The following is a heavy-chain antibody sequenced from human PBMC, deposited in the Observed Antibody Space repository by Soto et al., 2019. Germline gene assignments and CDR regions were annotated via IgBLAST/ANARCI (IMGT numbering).Heavy chain of an antibody. CDR2: INSDGSSI. J-gene: IGHJ2*01. D-gene: IGHD5-18*01. CDR1: GFTFSSYW. Sequence: GGSLRLSXAASGFTFSSYWMHWVRQAPGKGLVWVSRINSDGSSIRYNNSVRGRFTISRDNSNSTLFLQMNNLRAEDTAVYFCAQTHRATTLVTRYWYFDLWGRGTLVTVSS. CDR3: AQTHRATTLVTRYWYFDL. V-gene: IGHV3-74*01.